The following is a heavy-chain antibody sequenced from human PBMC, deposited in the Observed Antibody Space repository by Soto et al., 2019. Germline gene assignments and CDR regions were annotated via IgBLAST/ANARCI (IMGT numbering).Heavy chain of an antibody. CDR2: ISYDGSNK. D-gene: IGHD6-19*01. CDR3: AKDAAVAGNFGFDY. J-gene: IGHJ4*02. Sequence: QVQLVESGGGVVQPGRSLRLSCAASGFTFSSYGMHWVRQAPGKGLEWVAVISYDGSNKYYADSVKGRFTISRDNSKNTLYLQRNNLRAEDTAVYYCAKDAAVAGNFGFDYWGQGTLVTVSS. V-gene: IGHV3-30*18. CDR1: GFTFSSYG.